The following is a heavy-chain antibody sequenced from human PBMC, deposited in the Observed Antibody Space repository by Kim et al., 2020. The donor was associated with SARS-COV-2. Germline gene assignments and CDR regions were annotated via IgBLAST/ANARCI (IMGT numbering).Heavy chain of an antibody. Sequence: KYSQKCQGRVTITRDTSASTAYMELSSLRSEDTAVYYCARGRYSGYDERAFFDYWGQGTLVTVSS. J-gene: IGHJ4*02. D-gene: IGHD5-12*01. V-gene: IGHV1-3*01. CDR3: ARGRYSGYDERAFFDY.